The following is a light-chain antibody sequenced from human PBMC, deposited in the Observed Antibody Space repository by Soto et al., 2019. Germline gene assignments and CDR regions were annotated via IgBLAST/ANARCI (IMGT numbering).Light chain of an antibody. CDR2: AAS. V-gene: IGKV1-39*01. Sequence: DIQMTQSPSSLSASVGDTVTITCRASQSISLFLNWYQQKPGKAPKLLIYAASSLQSGVPSRFTGNGYGTDFTLTISSLQPEDFATYYCHQTDSIPETFGQGTKVEIK. CDR1: QSISLF. CDR3: HQTDSIPET. J-gene: IGKJ1*01.